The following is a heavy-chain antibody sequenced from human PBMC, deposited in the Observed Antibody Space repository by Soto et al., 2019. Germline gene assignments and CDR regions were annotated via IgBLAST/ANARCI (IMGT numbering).Heavy chain of an antibody. D-gene: IGHD6-6*01. V-gene: IGHV3-30*03. CDR3: ARRSGRPVDV. J-gene: IGHJ6*02. CDR2: ISYDGSNK. CDR1: GFIFSSYG. Sequence: GGSLRLSCAASGFIFSSYGMHWVRQVPGKGLEWVAVISYDGSNKYNADSVKGRFTISRDNSKNQFSLKLSSVTAADTAVYYCARRSGRPVDVWGQGTTVTVSS.